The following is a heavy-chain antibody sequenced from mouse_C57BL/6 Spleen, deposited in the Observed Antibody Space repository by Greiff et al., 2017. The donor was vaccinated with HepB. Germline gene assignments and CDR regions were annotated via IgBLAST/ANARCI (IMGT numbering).Heavy chain of an antibody. CDR2: ISSGSSTI. CDR1: GFTFSDYG. J-gene: IGHJ4*01. D-gene: IGHD2-1*01. Sequence: DVKLVESGGGLVKPGGSLKLSCAASGFTFSDYGMHWVRQAPEKGLEWVAYISSGSSTIYYADTVKGRFTISRDNAKNTLFLQMTSLRSEDTAMYYCARHGNYVLYYAMAYWGQGTSVTVSS. CDR3: ARHGNYVLYYAMAY. V-gene: IGHV5-17*01.